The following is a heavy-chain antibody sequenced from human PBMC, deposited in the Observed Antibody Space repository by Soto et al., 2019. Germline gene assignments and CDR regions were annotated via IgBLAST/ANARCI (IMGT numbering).Heavy chain of an antibody. CDR3: ATPGVVTSLDDFDI. J-gene: IGHJ3*02. Sequence: GASVKVSCKVSGYTLTELSMHWVRQAPGKGLEWMGGFDPEGGETIYAQKFQGRVTMTEDTSTDTAYMELSSLRSEDTAVYYCATPGVVTSLDDFDIWGQGTMVTVSS. D-gene: IGHD3-3*01. CDR2: FDPEGGET. CDR1: GYTLTELS. V-gene: IGHV1-24*01.